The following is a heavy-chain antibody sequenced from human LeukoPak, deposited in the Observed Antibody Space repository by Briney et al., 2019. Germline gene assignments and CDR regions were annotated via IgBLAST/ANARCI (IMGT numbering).Heavy chain of an antibody. CDR3: ARHRGSSWYESFDY. J-gene: IGHJ4*02. Sequence: SETLSLTCSVSGGSLSNYYWNWIRQPPGKGLEWIGSIYYSGSTDYKSSLKSRVTISVDTSENQFSLKVSSVTAAGTAVYYCARHRGSSWYESFDYWGQGILVTVYS. CDR2: IYYSGST. V-gene: IGHV4-59*08. D-gene: IGHD6-13*01. CDR1: GGSLSNYY.